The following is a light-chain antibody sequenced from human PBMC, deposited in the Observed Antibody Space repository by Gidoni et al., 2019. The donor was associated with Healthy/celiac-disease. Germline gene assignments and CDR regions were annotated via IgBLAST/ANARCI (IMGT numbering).Light chain of an antibody. CDR3: QSYDSSLSAVV. CDR1: SSHIGAGYD. Sequence: QSVLTQPPSVSGAPGHRVTISCTGSSSHIGAGYDVHWYQQLPGTAPKLLIYGNSNRPSGVPDRFSGSKSGTSASLAITGLQAEDEADYYCQSYDSSLSAVVFGGGTKLTVL. CDR2: GNS. V-gene: IGLV1-40*01. J-gene: IGLJ2*01.